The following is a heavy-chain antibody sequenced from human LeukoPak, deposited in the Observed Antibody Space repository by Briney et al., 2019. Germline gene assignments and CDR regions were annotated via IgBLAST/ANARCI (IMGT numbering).Heavy chain of an antibody. Sequence: ASVKVSCKASGYTFTSYYIHWARQAPGQGLEWMGLINPNGDSTDYAQKFQGRVTMTRDTSASTVYMELSSLRSEDAAVYYCARAAGDTYGYRYYFDSWGQGTLVTVSS. D-gene: IGHD5-18*01. J-gene: IGHJ4*02. CDR1: GYTFTSYY. CDR3: ARAAGDTYGYRYYFDS. V-gene: IGHV1-46*01. CDR2: INPNGDST.